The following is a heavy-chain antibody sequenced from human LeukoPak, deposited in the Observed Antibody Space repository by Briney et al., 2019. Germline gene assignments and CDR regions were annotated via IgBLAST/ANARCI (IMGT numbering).Heavy chain of an antibody. CDR3: ARDLITGTTSFDY. CDR1: GYTFTDYD. D-gene: IGHD1-20*01. J-gene: IGHJ4*02. CDR2: MNPNSGNT. V-gene: IGHV1-8*02. Sequence: ASVRVSCKSSGYTFTDYDINWVRQATGQGLEWMGWMNPNSGNTGYAQKFQGRVTMTRNTSISTAYMELSSLRSEDTAVYYCARDLITGTTSFDYWGQGTLVTVSS.